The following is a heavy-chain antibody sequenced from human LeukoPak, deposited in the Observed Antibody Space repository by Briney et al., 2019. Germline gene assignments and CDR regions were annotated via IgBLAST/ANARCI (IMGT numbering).Heavy chain of an antibody. J-gene: IGHJ4*02. D-gene: IGHD5-12*01. Sequence: GASVKVSCKASGGTFSSYAISWVRQAPGQGLEWMGGIIPISGTANYAQKFQGRVTITADESTSTAYMELSSLRSEDTAVYYCARFSGYDSFYHYWGQGTLVTVSS. V-gene: IGHV1-69*13. CDR2: IIPISGTA. CDR1: GGTFSSYA. CDR3: ARFSGYDSFYHY.